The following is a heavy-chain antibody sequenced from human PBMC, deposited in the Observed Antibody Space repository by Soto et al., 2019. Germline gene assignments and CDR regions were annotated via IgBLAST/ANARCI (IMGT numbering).Heavy chain of an antibody. J-gene: IGHJ4*02. CDR2: IYWDGDK. CDR3: AYTPNRLTVVVPEARFDS. V-gene: IGHV2-5*02. D-gene: IGHD7-27*01. Sequence: QVTLKESGPALVKPTQTLTLTCTFSGFSLDTASVGVGWIRQPPGKALEWLALIYWDGDKHYNPSLTSRLTVTKDTSKNHVVLTMTNMDPVDTATYFCAYTPNRLTVVVPEARFDSWGQGTLVSVSS. CDR1: GFSLDTASVG.